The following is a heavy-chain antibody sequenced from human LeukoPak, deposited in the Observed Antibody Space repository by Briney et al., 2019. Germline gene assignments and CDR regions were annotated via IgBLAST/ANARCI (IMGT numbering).Heavy chain of an antibody. D-gene: IGHD3-22*01. CDR2: IIPIFGIA. CDR1: GGTFSSYA. CDR3: ARGYYYDSSGYSLFDY. Sequence: SVKVSCKASGGTFSSYAISWVRQAPGQGLEWMGRIIPIFGIANYAQKFQGRVTITADKSTSTAYMELSSLRSEDTAVYYCARGYYYDSSGYSLFDYWGQGTLVTVSS. V-gene: IGHV1-69*04. J-gene: IGHJ4*02.